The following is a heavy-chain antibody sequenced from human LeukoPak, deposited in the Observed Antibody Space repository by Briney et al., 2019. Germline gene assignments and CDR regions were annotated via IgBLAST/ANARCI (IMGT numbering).Heavy chain of an antibody. Sequence: SETLSLTCAVSGGSISSGGYSWSWIRQPPGKGLEWIGYIYHSGSTYYNPSLKSRVTISVDRSKNQFSLKLSSVTAADTAVYYCARSEGGYYDSSGYYPYWYFDLWGRGTLVTVSS. CDR3: ARSEGGYYDSSGYYPYWYFDL. CDR2: IYHSGST. D-gene: IGHD3-22*01. CDR1: GGSISSGGYS. J-gene: IGHJ2*01. V-gene: IGHV4-30-2*01.